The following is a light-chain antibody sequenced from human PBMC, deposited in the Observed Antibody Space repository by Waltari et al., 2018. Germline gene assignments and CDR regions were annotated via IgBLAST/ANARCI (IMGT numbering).Light chain of an antibody. CDR1: QSGGSK. Sequence: EIEMTQSPATLSVSPGEIATLSCRASQSGGSKLAWYQQKPGQAPRLLIYDAYTRATGIPARFSGSGSGPEFTLTISSLQSDDFAVYHCLQYSHWPPWTFGQGTKVEIK. V-gene: IGKV3-15*01. CDR3: LQYSHWPPWT. J-gene: IGKJ1*01. CDR2: DAY.